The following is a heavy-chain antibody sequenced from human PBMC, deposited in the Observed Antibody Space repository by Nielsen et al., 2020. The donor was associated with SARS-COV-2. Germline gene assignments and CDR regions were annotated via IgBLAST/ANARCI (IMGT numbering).Heavy chain of an antibody. J-gene: IGHJ3*02. CDR2: IWYDGSNK. CDR1: GFTFSSYG. CDR3: AKDAIWFGESLMDAFDI. D-gene: IGHD3-10*01. V-gene: IGHV3-33*06. Sequence: GGSLRLSCAASGFTFSSYGMHWVRQAPGKGLEWVAVIWYDGSNKYYADSVKGRFTISRDNSKNTLYLQMNSLRAEDTAVYYCAKDAIWFGESLMDAFDIWGQGTMVTVSS.